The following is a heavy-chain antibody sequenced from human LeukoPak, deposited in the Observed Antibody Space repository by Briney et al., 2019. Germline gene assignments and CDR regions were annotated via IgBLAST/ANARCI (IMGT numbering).Heavy chain of an antibody. CDR2: ITGGGDST. Sequence: ETLSLTCAVSGGSIGSSNWWSWVRQPPGKGLEWVSAITGGGDSTYYADSVKGRFTVSRDTSKNTLYLQMNSLRAEDTAVYYCAKEGVLTGYPSLYYFDSWGQGTLVTVSS. V-gene: IGHV3-23*01. CDR3: AKEGVLTGYPSLYYFDS. J-gene: IGHJ4*02. CDR1: GGSIGSSN. D-gene: IGHD3-9*01.